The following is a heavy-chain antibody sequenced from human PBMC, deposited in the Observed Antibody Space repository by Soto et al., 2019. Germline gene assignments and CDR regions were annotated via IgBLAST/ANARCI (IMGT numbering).Heavy chain of an antibody. CDR1: GFSIASNNY. Sequence: KPSETLSLTCDVSGFSIASNNYWAWIRQSPGKGLEWIGSRSHSGNTYYNPSLSGRVTISVDKSKNQFSLKLNSVTAADTAVYYCARLIYDSRLNYFYFDFWGQGALVTVSS. J-gene: IGHJ4*02. CDR3: ARLIYDSRLNYFYFDF. CDR2: RSHSGNT. V-gene: IGHV4-28*01. D-gene: IGHD3-22*01.